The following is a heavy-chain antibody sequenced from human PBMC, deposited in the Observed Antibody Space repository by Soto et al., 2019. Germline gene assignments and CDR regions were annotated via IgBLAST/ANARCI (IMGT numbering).Heavy chain of an antibody. CDR1: GFIFNSYA. CDR2: ISYDGSNK. J-gene: IGHJ4*02. V-gene: IGHV3-30-3*01. D-gene: IGHD3-22*01. Sequence: QVQLVESGGGVVQPGRSLRLSCAASGFIFNSYAMHWVRQAPGKGLEWVAGISYDGSNKYYADSVKGRFTISRDNSKNTLYLQMNSLRAEDTAVYYCARATYYFDSTGRKIGYFDYWGQGTLVTVSS. CDR3: ARATYYFDSTGRKIGYFDY.